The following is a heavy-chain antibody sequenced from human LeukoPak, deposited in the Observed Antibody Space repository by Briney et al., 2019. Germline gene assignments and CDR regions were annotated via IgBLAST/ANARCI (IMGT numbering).Heavy chain of an antibody. Sequence: SVKVSCKASGGTFSSYAISWVRQAPGQGLEWMGRIIPILGIANYAQKFQGRVTITADKSTSTAYMELSSLRSEDTAVYYCARVDSLWFGELLYYWGQGTLVTVSS. CDR2: IIPILGIA. CDR1: GGTFSSYA. D-gene: IGHD3-10*01. CDR3: ARVDSLWFGELLYY. J-gene: IGHJ4*02. V-gene: IGHV1-69*04.